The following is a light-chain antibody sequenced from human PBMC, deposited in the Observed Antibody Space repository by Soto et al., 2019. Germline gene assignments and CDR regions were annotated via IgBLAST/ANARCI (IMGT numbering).Light chain of an antibody. CDR3: SSYTSSSTPYV. CDR1: SSDVGGYNY. V-gene: IGLV2-14*01. CDR2: EVS. J-gene: IGLJ1*01. Sequence: QSALTQPAPVSGSPGQWITISCTGTSSDVGGYNYVSWYQQHPGKAPKLMIYEVSNRPSGVSNRFSGSKSGNTASLTISGLQAEDEADYYCSSYTSSSTPYVFGTGTKLTVL.